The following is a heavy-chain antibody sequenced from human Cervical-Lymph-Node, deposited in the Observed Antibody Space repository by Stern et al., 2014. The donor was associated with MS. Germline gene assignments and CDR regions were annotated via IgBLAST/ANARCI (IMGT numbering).Heavy chain of an antibody. V-gene: IGHV1-3*01. CDR3: ALPWGYCSSTSCPPPFDY. CDR1: GYTFTSYA. Sequence: QVQLVQSGAEVKKPGASVKVSCKASGYTFTSYAMHWVRQAPGQRLEWMGWIIAGNGNTKYSQKFQGRVTITRDTSASTAYMELSSLRSEDTAVYYCALPWGYCSSTSCPPPFDYWGQGTLVTVSS. J-gene: IGHJ4*02. CDR2: IIAGNGNT. D-gene: IGHD2-2*01.